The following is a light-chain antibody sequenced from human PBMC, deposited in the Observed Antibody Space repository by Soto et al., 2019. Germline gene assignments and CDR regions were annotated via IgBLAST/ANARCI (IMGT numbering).Light chain of an antibody. J-gene: IGLJ2*01. V-gene: IGLV1-51*01. Sequence: QSVLTQPPSVSAAPGQKVTISCSGSSSNIGNNYVSWYQQLPGTAPKLLIYDNNKRPSGIPDRFSGSKSGTSATLGITGLQNGDEARYYFRTLDSSLSAGVVFGGGTKLTVL. CDR2: DNN. CDR3: RTLDSSLSAGVV. CDR1: SSNIGNNY.